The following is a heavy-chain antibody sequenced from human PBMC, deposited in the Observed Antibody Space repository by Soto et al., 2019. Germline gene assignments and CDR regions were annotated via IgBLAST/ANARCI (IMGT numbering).Heavy chain of an antibody. D-gene: IGHD3-10*01. CDR3: ARNRQSGLDY. J-gene: IGHJ4*02. CDR1: GYTFTTYY. V-gene: IGHV1-46*01. CDR2: LNPTGGST. Sequence: ASVKVSCKAFGYTFTTYYIHCVRQAPGQGLECMGLLNPTGGSTSYAQKFQGRVTMTRDTSTSTVYMELSGLRSEDTAVYYCARNRQSGLDYWGQGTLVTVSS.